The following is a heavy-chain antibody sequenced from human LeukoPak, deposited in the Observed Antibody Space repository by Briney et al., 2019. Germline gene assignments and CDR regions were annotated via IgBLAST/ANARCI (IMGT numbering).Heavy chain of an antibody. CDR3: ARDRGVALQLWTDLDY. V-gene: IGHV3-66*01. D-gene: IGHD5-18*01. J-gene: IGHJ4*02. CDR2: TYSGGST. Sequence: PGGSLRPACAASEFSAGSNYMSWVRHAPGDGLEWDSLTYSGGSTYYADTVKGRFTISRENAKNSLYLQMNSLRAEDTAVYFCARDRGVALQLWTDLDYWGQGTLVAVSS. CDR1: EFSAGSNY.